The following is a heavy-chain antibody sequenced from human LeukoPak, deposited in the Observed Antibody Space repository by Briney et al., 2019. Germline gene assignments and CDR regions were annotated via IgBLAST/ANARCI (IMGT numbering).Heavy chain of an antibody. CDR3: ARNKESNSWYPVFDY. CDR1: GGSFSDYF. D-gene: IGHD6-13*01. Sequence: SETLSLTCAVYGGSFSDYFWSWIRQPPGKGLEWIGEIFHGGNTNYNPSLKSRVTISVDKSNNQFSLKLSSVTAADTAVYYCARNKESNSWYPVFDYWGQGTLVTVSS. CDR2: IFHGGNT. J-gene: IGHJ4*02. V-gene: IGHV4-34*12.